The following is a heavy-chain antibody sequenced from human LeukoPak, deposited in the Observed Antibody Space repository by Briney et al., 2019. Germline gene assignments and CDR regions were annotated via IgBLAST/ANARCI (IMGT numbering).Heavy chain of an antibody. CDR2: INPNSGGT. D-gene: IGHD2-2*01. V-gene: IGHV1-2*06. CDR3: ARGQRGYCSSTSCSNY. J-gene: IGHJ4*02. Sequence: ASMKVSCKASGGTFSSYAISWVRQAPGQGLEWMGRINPNSGGTNYAQKFQGRVTMTRDTSISTAYMELSRLRSDDTAVYYCARGQRGYCSSTSCSNYWGQGTLVTVSS. CDR1: GGTFSSYA.